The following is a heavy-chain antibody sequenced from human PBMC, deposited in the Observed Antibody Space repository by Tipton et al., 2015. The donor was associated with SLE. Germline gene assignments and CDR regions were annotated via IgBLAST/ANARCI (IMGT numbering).Heavy chain of an antibody. CDR3: ARERAVAESYLDY. D-gene: IGHD6-19*01. CDR1: GFTFSNYA. V-gene: IGHV3-23*01. J-gene: IGHJ4*02. CDR2: ISGRSAST. Sequence: SLRLSCAASGFTFSNYAMNWVRQAPGKGLEWVAAISGRSASTYYADSVKGRFTISRDNSKNTLYVQMNSLRDEDTAVYYCARERAVAESYLDYWGQGTLVTVSS.